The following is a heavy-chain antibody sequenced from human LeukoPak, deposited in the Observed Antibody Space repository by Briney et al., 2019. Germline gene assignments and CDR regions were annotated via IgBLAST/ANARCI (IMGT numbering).Heavy chain of an antibody. CDR2: ISWDGGST. CDR1: GFTFDDYT. J-gene: IGHJ6*03. D-gene: IGHD6-13*01. V-gene: IGHV3-43*01. Sequence: DPGGSLRLSCAASGFTFDDYTMHWVRQAPGKGLEWVSLISWDGGSTYYADSVKGRFTISRDNSKNSLYLQMNSLRTEDTALYYCAKTQDSSSWYVRDYYYYMDVWGKGTTVTVSS. CDR3: AKTQDSSSWYVRDYYYYMDV.